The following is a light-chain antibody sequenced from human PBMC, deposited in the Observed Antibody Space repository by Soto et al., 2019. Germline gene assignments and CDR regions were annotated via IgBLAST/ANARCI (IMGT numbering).Light chain of an antibody. Sequence: EIVLTQSPATLSLSPGERATLSCRASQSVSSYLAWYQQKPGQAPRLLIYDASNRATGIPARFSGSGSGTDFTLTISSLEPEDFAVYYCQQRSKWLTFGGGTKVRSN. V-gene: IGKV3-11*01. CDR1: QSVSSY. CDR3: QQRSKWLT. CDR2: DAS. J-gene: IGKJ4*01.